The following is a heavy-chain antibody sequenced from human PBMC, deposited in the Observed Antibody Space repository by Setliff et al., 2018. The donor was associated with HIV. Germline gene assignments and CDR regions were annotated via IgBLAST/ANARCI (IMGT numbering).Heavy chain of an antibody. CDR2: IHSGGST. J-gene: IGHJ6*03. Sequence: PSETLSLTCSVSGASITSGGHYWTWIRQHPERGLEWIGHIHSGGSTFYNPSLKSRVTISVDTSKNQFALKLSSMTAADTAVYYCARTHYSFNLLEYYYYYMDVWGKGTTVTVSS. V-gene: IGHV4-31*02. CDR3: ARTHYSFNLLEYYYYYMDV. D-gene: IGHD4-4*01. CDR1: GASITSGGHY.